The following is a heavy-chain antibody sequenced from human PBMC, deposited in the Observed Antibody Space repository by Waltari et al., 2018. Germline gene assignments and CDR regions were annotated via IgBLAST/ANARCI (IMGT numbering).Heavy chain of an antibody. CDR3: TALKS. CDR2: IKSKSDGETT. V-gene: IGHV3-15*01. CDR1: GFSFNNTW. Sequence: EVQLVESGGGLVKPGGSFRLSGAASGFSFNNTWLGWVRQAPGKGLEWVGRIKSKSDGETTDYSAPVKGRFTISRDDSKTTLYLQMNSLKTEDTAVYFCTALKSWGQGTLVIVSS. J-gene: IGHJ5*02.